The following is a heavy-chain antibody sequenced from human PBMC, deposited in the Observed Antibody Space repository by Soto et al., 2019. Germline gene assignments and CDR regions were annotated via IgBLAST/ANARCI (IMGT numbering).Heavy chain of an antibody. J-gene: IGHJ5*02. Sequence: PSETLSLTCRLSGGSINSSDHFWGWIRQTPGKGLEWIGSVYYTETTYYNPSLKSPVTISVETSRNTFSLKVNSVTAADTGIYYCARQRVLSTNMFITSFDPWGQGTLVTVSS. CDR1: GGSINSSDHF. V-gene: IGHV4-39*01. CDR3: ARQRVLSTNMFITSFDP. CDR2: VYYTETT. D-gene: IGHD3-10*02.